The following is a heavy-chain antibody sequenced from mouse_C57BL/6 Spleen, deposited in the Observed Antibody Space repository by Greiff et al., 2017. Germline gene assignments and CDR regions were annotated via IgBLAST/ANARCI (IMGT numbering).Heavy chain of an antibody. CDR3: AGHDYEVSSAMDY. CDR2: ISSGGSST. Sequence: EVQLQQSGGDLVKPGGSLKLSCAASGFTFSSYGMSWVRQTPDKRLEWVATISSGGSSTYYPDSVKGRFTISRDNAKNTLYLQTSSMKSEDTAMYYCAGHDYEVSSAMDYWGQGTSVTVSS. V-gene: IGHV5-6*01. CDR1: GFTFSSYG. D-gene: IGHD2-4*01. J-gene: IGHJ4*01.